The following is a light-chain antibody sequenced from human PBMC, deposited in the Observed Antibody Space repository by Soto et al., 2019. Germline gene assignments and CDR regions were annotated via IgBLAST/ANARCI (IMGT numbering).Light chain of an antibody. CDR2: DAS. CDR3: QQRSNWPRT. CDR1: QSVTKY. J-gene: IGKJ1*01. V-gene: IGKV3-11*01. Sequence: EIVLTQSPAILSLSPGERATLSCRASQSVTKYLAWYQQKPGQAPRLLIYDASSRATGIPARFSGSGSGTDFTLTITGLEPEDFAVDYCQQRSNWPRTFGPGTKVEIK.